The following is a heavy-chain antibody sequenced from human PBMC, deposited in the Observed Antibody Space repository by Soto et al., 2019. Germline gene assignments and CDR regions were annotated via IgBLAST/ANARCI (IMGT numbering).Heavy chain of an antibody. D-gene: IGHD2-15*01. CDR3: ARDLLGSAGYDSGGWFDP. CDR1: GGTFSSYA. Sequence: QVQLVQSGAEVKKPGSSVKVSCTASGGTFSSYAISWVRQAPGQGLEWMGGIIPIFGTANYAQKFQGRVTITADESTSTAYMELSSLRSEDTAVYYCARDLLGSAGYDSGGWFDPWGQGTLVTVSS. V-gene: IGHV1-69*01. J-gene: IGHJ5*02. CDR2: IIPIFGTA.